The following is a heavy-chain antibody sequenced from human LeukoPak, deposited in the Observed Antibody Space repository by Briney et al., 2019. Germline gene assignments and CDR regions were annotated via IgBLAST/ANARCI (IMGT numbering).Heavy chain of an antibody. CDR1: GFTFNSYA. D-gene: IGHD6-13*01. CDR3: VRTRYSSSFDDY. V-gene: IGHV3-23*01. Sequence: PGGSLRLSXAASGFTFNSYAMSWVRQAPAKGLEGVSAISGRGGSTYYADAVRGQFTISRDNSKNTLYLQMNSLRVEDTAVYYCVRTRYSSSFDDYWGQGTLVTVSS. CDR2: ISGRGGST. J-gene: IGHJ4*02.